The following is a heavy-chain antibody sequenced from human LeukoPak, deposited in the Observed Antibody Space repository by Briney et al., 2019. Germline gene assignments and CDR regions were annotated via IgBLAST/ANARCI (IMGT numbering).Heavy chain of an antibody. CDR2: ISYDGSNK. J-gene: IGHJ4*02. Sequence: GGSLRLSCAASGFTFSSYAMRWVRQAPGKGLEWVAVISYDGSNKYYADSVKGRFTISRDNSKNTLYLQMNSLRAEDTAVYYCARDGYYGSGSYGDYWGQGTLVTVSS. CDR3: ARDGYYGSGSYGDY. CDR1: GFTFSSYA. V-gene: IGHV3-30-3*01. D-gene: IGHD3-10*01.